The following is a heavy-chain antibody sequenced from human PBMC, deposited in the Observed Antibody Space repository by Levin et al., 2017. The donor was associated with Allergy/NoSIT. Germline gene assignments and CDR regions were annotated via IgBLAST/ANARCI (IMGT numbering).Heavy chain of an antibody. CDR1: GLSFGDYG. Sequence: GGSLRLSCAASGLSFGDYGMHWVRQAPDSGLEWVTLITSDGSNIFYADSVKGRFVVSRDNSRNLLSLQLNSLRPEDAGVYYCASRGSFDHWGQGTPVTVSS. CDR3: ASRGSFDH. J-gene: IGHJ4*02. D-gene: IGHD3-10*01. V-gene: IGHV3-30*03. CDR2: ITSDGSNI.